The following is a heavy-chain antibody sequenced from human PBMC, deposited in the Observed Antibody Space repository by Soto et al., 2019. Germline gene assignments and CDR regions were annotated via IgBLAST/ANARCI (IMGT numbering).Heavy chain of an antibody. Sequence: QITLKESGPTVVKPTQTLTLTCTFSGFSLSTSGVGVGWIRQPPGKALEWLALIYWDDDQRYRPFLKIRLTITKDTSQTQVVLTMTNMDPVDTATYYCAHTLVDYYDSSGYYFFDYWGQGTLVTVFS. J-gene: IGHJ4*02. D-gene: IGHD3-22*01. CDR2: IYWDDDQ. CDR1: GFSLSTSGVG. V-gene: IGHV2-5*02. CDR3: AHTLVDYYDSSGYYFFDY.